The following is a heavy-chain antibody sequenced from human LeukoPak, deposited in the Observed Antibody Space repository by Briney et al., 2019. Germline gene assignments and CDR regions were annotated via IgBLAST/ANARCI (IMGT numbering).Heavy chain of an antibody. J-gene: IGHJ4*02. CDR1: GFTFSSYA. CDR3: AKSYCSGGSCYIHFDY. V-gene: IGHV3-23*01. D-gene: IGHD2-15*01. CDR2: ISGSGGST. Sequence: GGSLRLSCAASGFTFSSYAMTWVRQAPGKGLEWVSAISGSGGSTYYADSVKGRFTISRDNSKNTLYLQMNSLRAEDTAVYYCAKSYCSGGSCYIHFDYWGQGTQVTVSS.